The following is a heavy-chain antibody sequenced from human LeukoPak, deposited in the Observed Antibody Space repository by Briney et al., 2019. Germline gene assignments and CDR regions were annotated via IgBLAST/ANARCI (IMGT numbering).Heavy chain of an antibody. CDR3: ARRSLTILGAFDI. J-gene: IGHJ3*02. CDR1: GGSISSYY. CDR2: IYYRGST. Sequence: SETLSLTCTVSGGSISSYYWSWIRQPPEKGLEWIGYIYYRGSTNYHPYLKSRVTISVDPSKNQFSLKLSSVTGADTAVYYCARRSLTILGAFDIWGQGTMVTVSS. D-gene: IGHD3-3*01. V-gene: IGHV4-59*08.